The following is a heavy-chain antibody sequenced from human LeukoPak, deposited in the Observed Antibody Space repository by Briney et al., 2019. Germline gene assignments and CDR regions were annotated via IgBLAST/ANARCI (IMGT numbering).Heavy chain of an antibody. CDR3: ASLYGSGSYYLGGVFDY. Sequence: GGSLRLSCAASGFTFSNYAMSWVRQAPGKGLEWVSGINWNGGSTGYADSVKGRFTISRDNAKNSLYLQMNSLRAEDTALYYCASLYGSGSYYLGGVFDYWGQGTLVTVSS. D-gene: IGHD3-10*01. CDR2: INWNGGST. J-gene: IGHJ4*02. CDR1: GFTFSNYA. V-gene: IGHV3-20*04.